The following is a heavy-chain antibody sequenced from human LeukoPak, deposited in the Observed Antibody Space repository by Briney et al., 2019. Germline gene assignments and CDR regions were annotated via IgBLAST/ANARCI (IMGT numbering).Heavy chain of an antibody. Sequence: GASVKASCKASGYTFTSYYMHWVRQAPGQQLEWMGIINPSGGSTSYQQKFQGRVTMTSDMSTSTVYMERSSLRSEDTAVYYCAREGGQDTAMVKFDYWGQGTLVTVSS. V-gene: IGHV1-46*01. CDR1: GYTFTSYY. CDR3: AREGGQDTAMVKFDY. CDR2: INPSGGST. J-gene: IGHJ4*02. D-gene: IGHD5-18*01.